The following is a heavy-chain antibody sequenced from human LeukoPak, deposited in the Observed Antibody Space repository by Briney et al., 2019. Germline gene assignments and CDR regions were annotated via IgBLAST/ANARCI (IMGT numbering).Heavy chain of an antibody. Sequence: GGSLRLSCAASGFTFDDYTMHWVRQAPGKGLEWVSLISWDGGSTYYADSVKGRFTISRDNSKNSLYMQMNSLRTGDTALYYCAKGTYYYDSSGYFPFDYWGQGTLVTVSS. V-gene: IGHV3-43*01. CDR1: GFTFDDYT. J-gene: IGHJ4*02. D-gene: IGHD3-22*01. CDR3: AKGTYYYDSSGYFPFDY. CDR2: ISWDGGST.